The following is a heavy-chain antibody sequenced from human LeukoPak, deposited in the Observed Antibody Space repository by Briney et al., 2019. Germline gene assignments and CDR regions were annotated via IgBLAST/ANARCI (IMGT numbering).Heavy chain of an antibody. J-gene: IGHJ4*02. D-gene: IGHD2-21*02. V-gene: IGHV3-23*01. Sequence: PGGSLRLSCAASGFTFSTYTMAWVRQAPGGGLEWVSGISGNGGRTYYADSVKGRFAISRDDSKSTLYLQMNSLRAEDTAVYYCAKGHVWAPFHCGGDCYVFDYWGQGTLVTVSS. CDR2: ISGNGGRT. CDR3: AKGHVWAPFHCGGDCYVFDY. CDR1: GFTFSTYT.